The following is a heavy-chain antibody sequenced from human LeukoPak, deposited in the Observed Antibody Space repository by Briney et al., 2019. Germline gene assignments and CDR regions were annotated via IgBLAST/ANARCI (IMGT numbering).Heavy chain of an antibody. CDR2: INQDGSEK. V-gene: IGHV3-7*01. CDR3: ARQDSYYYDSSGYYNLYYFDY. J-gene: IGHJ4*02. CDR1: GFSFSDYY. D-gene: IGHD3-22*01. Sequence: GGSLRLSCAASGFSFSDYYMSWIRQAPGQGLEWVANINQDGSEKYYLDSAKGRFTISRDNARNSLYLQVNGLRAEDTAVYYCARQDSYYYDSSGYYNLYYFDYWGQGTLVTVSS.